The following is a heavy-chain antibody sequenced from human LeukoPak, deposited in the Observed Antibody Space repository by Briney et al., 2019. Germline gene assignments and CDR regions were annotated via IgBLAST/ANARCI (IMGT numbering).Heavy chain of an antibody. CDR1: GFTFSSYA. J-gene: IGHJ4*02. V-gene: IGHV3-23*01. D-gene: IGHD6-13*01. CDR2: ISGSGGGT. Sequence: GGSLRLSCAASGFTFSSYAMSWLRQAPGKGLEWVSAISGSGGGTYYADSVKGRFTISRDNSKNTLYLQMNSLRAEDTAVYYCAKVLRKAYSSWYVPENLNFDYWGQGTLVTVSS. CDR3: AKVLRKAYSSWYVPENLNFDY.